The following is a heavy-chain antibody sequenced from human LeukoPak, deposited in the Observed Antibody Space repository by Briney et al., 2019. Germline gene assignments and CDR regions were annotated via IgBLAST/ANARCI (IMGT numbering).Heavy chain of an antibody. V-gene: IGHV3-23*01. J-gene: IGHJ4*02. Sequence: PGGSLRLSCAASGFTFSSYSINWVRQAPGQGLEWVSAISGSGGTTYYADSVKGRFTISRDNSKNTLYLQMNSLRAEDTAIYYCATSDRLVVVTARFDYWGQGTLVTVSS. D-gene: IGHD2-21*02. CDR3: ATSDRLVVVTARFDY. CDR2: ISGSGGTT. CDR1: GFTFSSYS.